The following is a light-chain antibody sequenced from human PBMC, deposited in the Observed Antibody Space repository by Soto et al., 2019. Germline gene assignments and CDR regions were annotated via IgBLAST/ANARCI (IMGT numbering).Light chain of an antibody. CDR3: QQYDTYTGA. Sequence: DIQMTQSPSTLSASVGDRVTITCRASQSISTWLAWYQQKPGKAPKLLIYKASSSESGVPSRFSGSGLGTDFPLTISSLQPEVSAPYYCQQYDTYTGAFGKGTRV. CDR1: QSISTW. CDR2: KAS. V-gene: IGKV1-5*03. J-gene: IGKJ1*01.